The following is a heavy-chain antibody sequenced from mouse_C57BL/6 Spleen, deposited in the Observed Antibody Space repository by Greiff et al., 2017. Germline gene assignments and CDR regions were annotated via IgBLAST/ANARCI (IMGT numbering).Heavy chain of an antibody. J-gene: IGHJ4*01. D-gene: IGHD1-1*02. Sequence: QVHVKQPGAELVKPGASVKLSCKASGYTFTSYWMHWVKQRPGRGLEWIGRIDPNSGGTKYNEKFKSKATLTVDKPSSTPYMQLLSLTSKDSAVYYCARDYYGGFYAMDYWGQGTSVTVSS. V-gene: IGHV1-72*01. CDR1: GYTFTSYW. CDR3: ARDYYGGFYAMDY. CDR2: IDPNSGGT.